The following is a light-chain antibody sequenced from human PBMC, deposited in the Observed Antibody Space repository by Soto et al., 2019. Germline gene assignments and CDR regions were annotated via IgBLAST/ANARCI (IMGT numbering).Light chain of an antibody. CDR3: QQYGSSPLT. CDR1: QSVSSSY. V-gene: IGKV3-20*01. CDR2: RAS. Sequence: EIVLAHSPGTLSFSPVERATLSCRASQSVSSSYLAWYQQKPGQAPKVLIYRASSRATGIPDRFSGSGSGTDFTLTISRLEPEDFAVYYCQQYGSSPLTFGGGTKVDIK. J-gene: IGKJ4*01.